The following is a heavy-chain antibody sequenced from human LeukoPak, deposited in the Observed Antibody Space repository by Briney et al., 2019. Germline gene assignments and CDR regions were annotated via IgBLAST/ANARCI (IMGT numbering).Heavy chain of an antibody. J-gene: IGHJ6*03. D-gene: IGHD3-3*01. Sequence: GASVKVSCKASGYTFTSYDINWVRQATGQGLEWMGWMNPNSGNTGYAQKFQGRVTITRNTSISTAYMELSSLRSEDTAVYYCARVVRFLEWSPSDYYYYMDVWGKGTTVTVSS. CDR2: MNPNSGNT. V-gene: IGHV1-8*03. CDR3: ARVVRFLEWSPSDYYYYMDV. CDR1: GYTFTSYD.